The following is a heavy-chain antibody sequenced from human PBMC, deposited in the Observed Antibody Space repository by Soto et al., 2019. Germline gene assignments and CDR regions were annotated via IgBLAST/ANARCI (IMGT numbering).Heavy chain of an antibody. CDR2: IYYSGST. V-gene: IGHV4-59*01. Sequence: PSETLSLTCTVSGGSISSYYWNWIRQPPGKGLEWIGYIYYSGSTKYNPSLKSRVTISVDTSKNQFSLKLSSVTAAETAVYYCARDRVPNLLDSWGQGTLVTVS. J-gene: IGHJ5*01. CDR1: GGSISSYY. CDR3: ARDRVPNLLDS. D-gene: IGHD3-3*01.